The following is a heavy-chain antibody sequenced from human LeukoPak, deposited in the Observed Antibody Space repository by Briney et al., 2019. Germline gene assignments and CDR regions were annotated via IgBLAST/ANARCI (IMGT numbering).Heavy chain of an antibody. CDR1: RFTFSGYA. V-gene: IGHV3-23*01. D-gene: IGHD6-19*01. J-gene: IGHJ5*02. CDR2: IDASGVNT. Sequence: SGGSLRLSCAASRFTFSGYAMYWVRQAPGKGLEWVSCIDASGVNTYYADSVKGRFTISRDNSRNTLYLQMNSLRAEDTAVYYCAKGSGSGWYGWFDPWGQGTLVTVPS. CDR3: AKGSGSGWYGWFDP.